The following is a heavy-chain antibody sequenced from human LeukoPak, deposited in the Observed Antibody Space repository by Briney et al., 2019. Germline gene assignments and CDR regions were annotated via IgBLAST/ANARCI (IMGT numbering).Heavy chain of an antibody. J-gene: IGHJ6*02. CDR1: GFTFSNSA. V-gene: IGHV3-30-3*01. CDR3: ARVRGGRSWYYYGMDV. D-gene: IGHD3-16*01. CDR2: ISYDGDNE. Sequence: PGGSLRLSCAASGFTFSNSAMHWVRQAPGKGLEWVAVISYDGDNEYYADSVKGQFTIPRDNSKDRLYLQMNSLRPEDTAMYYCARVRGGRSWYYYGMDVWGRGTTVTVSS.